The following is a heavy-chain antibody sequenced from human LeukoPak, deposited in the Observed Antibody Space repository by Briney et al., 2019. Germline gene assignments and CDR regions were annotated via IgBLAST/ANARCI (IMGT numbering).Heavy chain of an antibody. Sequence: ASVKVSCKASGYTFTSYYMHWVRQAPGQGLEWLGLITPSGGSTWYAQKFQGGVTMTRDMSTSTDYMELSSLRSEDTAVYYCARDNSVGDYAWWFDPWGQGTLVTVSS. CDR2: ITPSGGST. J-gene: IGHJ5*02. CDR1: GYTFTSYY. CDR3: ARDNSVGDYAWWFDP. V-gene: IGHV1-46*01. D-gene: IGHD1-26*01.